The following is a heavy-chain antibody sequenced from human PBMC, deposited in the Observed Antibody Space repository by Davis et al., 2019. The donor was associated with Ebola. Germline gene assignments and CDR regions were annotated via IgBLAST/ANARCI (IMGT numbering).Heavy chain of an antibody. CDR1: GGSISNYY. J-gene: IGHJ6*02. V-gene: IGHV4-30-4*01. CDR3: ARGEVRYCSSTSCYNYSMDV. Sequence: SETLSLTCTVSGGSISNYYWSWIRQPPGKGLEWIGYIYYSGSTYYNPSLKSRVTISVDTSKNQFSLKLSSVTAADTAVYYCARGEVRYCSSTSCYNYSMDVWGQGTTVTVSS. CDR2: IYYSGST. D-gene: IGHD2-2*02.